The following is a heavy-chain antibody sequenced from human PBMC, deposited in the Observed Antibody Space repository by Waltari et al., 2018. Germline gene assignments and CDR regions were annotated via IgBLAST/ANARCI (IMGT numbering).Heavy chain of an antibody. D-gene: IGHD6-13*01. J-gene: IGHJ4*02. CDR1: GYSISSGYY. CDR3: ARDRYSGSPKLYYFDY. Sequence: QVQLQESGPGLVKPSETLSLTCTVSGYSISSGYYWGWIRQPPGKGLEWIGNIYNSGTTYYNPSIKSRVTISVDTSKNQLSLKLNSVTAADTAVYYCARDRYSGSPKLYYFDYWGQGALVTVSS. V-gene: IGHV4-38-2*02. CDR2: IYNSGTT.